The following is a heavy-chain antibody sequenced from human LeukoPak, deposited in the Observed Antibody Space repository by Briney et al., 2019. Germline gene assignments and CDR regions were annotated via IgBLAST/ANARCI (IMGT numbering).Heavy chain of an antibody. CDR3: ASLYSTYQNYYSSYYMDV. CDR1: GFNFRCYA. V-gene: IGHV3-23*01. Sequence: GGSLRLSCAASGFNFRCYAMRWVRQAPGKGLEWVSAITGSGGSTYYADSVKGQFTISRDNSKNTLYLQMNSLRADDTAVYYCASLYSTYQNYYSSYYMDVWGKGTTVTVPS. D-gene: IGHD6-13*01. CDR2: ITGSGGST. J-gene: IGHJ6*03.